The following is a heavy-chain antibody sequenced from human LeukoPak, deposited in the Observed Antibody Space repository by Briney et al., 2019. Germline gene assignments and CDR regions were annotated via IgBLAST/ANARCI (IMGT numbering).Heavy chain of an antibody. J-gene: IGHJ5*02. CDR3: ARFVTTYES. Sequence: GGSLRLSCAASGFTFSSYSMNWVRQAPGKGLEWVASIKDDGSEGYYVDSVKGRFTISRDNANNSLYLQMNSLRAEDTSVYYCARFVTTYESWGQGTLVTVSS. CDR1: GFTFSSYS. D-gene: IGHD1-14*01. CDR2: IKDDGSEG. V-gene: IGHV3-7*01.